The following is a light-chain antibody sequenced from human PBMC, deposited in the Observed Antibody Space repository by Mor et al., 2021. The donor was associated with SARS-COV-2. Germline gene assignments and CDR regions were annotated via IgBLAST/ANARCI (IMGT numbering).Light chain of an antibody. J-gene: IGKJ1*01. CDR2: WAS. CDR1: QSVLYSSNNKNY. Sequence: KSSQSVLYSSNNKNYLAWYQQKPGQPPKLLIYWASTRESGVPYRFSGSGSGTDFALTISSLQAEDVAVYYCQQYSSTPWTFG. V-gene: IGKV4-1*01. CDR3: QQYSSTPWT.